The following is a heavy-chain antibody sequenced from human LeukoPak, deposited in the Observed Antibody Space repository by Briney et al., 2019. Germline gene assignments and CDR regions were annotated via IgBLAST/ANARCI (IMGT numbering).Heavy chain of an antibody. CDR3: ARSGPLFSRNFDY. J-gene: IGHJ4*02. CDR2: IYTSGST. V-gene: IGHV4-61*02. D-gene: IGHD3-10*01. CDR1: GGSISSGSYY. Sequence: SETLSLTCTVSGGSISSGSYYWSWIRQPAGKGLEWIGRIYTSGSTNYNPSLKSRVTISVDKSKNQFSLKLSSVTAADTAVYYCARSGPLFSRNFDYWGQGTLVTVSS.